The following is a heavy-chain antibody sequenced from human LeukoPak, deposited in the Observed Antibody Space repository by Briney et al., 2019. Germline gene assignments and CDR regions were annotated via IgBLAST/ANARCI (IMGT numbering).Heavy chain of an antibody. D-gene: IGHD3-22*01. V-gene: IGHV4-34*01. Sequence: SETLSLTCAVYGGSFSGYYWSWIRQPPGKGLEWIGEINHSGSTNYSPSLKSRVTISVDTSKNQFSLKLSSVTAADTAVYYCARSETYYYDSSGYYYDSYYFDYWGQGTLVTVSS. CDR3: ARSETYYYDSSGYYYDSYYFDY. J-gene: IGHJ4*02. CDR1: GGSFSGYY. CDR2: INHSGST.